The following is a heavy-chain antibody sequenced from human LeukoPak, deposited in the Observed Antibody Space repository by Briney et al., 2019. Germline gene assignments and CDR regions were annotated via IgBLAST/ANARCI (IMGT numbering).Heavy chain of an antibody. Sequence: GGPLRLSCAASGFTFSTYTMHWVRQAPGKGLEYVSSISGNGGSREYANSVKGRFTISRDNSRNTLYLQMGSLRAEDMAVYYCARDAGYVRFDFWGQGTLATVSS. CDR2: ISGNGGSR. J-gene: IGHJ4*02. CDR1: GFTFSTYT. D-gene: IGHD5-18*01. V-gene: IGHV3-64*01. CDR3: ARDAGYVRFDF.